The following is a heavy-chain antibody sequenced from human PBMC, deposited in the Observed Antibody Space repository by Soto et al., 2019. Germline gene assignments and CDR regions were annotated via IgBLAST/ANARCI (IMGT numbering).Heavy chain of an antibody. CDR1: GGSISSYY. V-gene: IGHV4-59*08. D-gene: IGHD3-16*01. CDR3: ARLGGTGRFDP. CDR2: IFYSGNT. Sequence: QVQLQESGPGLVKPSETLSLTCTVSGGSISSYYWSWIRQPPGKGLEWIGYIFYSGNTNNNPSFKSRVTXSXXTSKNQFSLKLSSVTAADTAVYYCARLGGTGRFDPWGQGTLVTVSS. J-gene: IGHJ5*02.